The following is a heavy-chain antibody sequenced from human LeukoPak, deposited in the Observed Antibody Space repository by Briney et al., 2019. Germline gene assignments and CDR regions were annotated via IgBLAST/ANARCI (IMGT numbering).Heavy chain of an antibody. CDR2: INPTSGGT. J-gene: IGHJ4*02. V-gene: IGHV1-2*02. Sequence: ASVKVSCKASGYTFIEYYIYWMRQAPGQGLEWMGWINPTSGGTNYAQKFQGRVTMTRDTSISTAYMELSGLRSDDTAVYYCARLAVFPLWGQGTLVTVSS. D-gene: IGHD3-3*01. CDR3: ARLAVFPL. CDR1: GYTFIEYY.